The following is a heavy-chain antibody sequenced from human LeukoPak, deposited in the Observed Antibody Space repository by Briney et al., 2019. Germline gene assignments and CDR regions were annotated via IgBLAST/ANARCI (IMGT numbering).Heavy chain of an antibody. CDR1: GFTFSSYG. CDR3: ARSRFYFDY. V-gene: IGHV3-30*02. CDR2: IRYDGSNK. J-gene: IGHJ4*02. Sequence: GGSLRLSCAASGFTFSSYGMHWVRQAPGKGLEWVAFIRYDGSNKYYADSVKGRFTISRDNAKNSLYLQLNSLRAEDTAVYYCARSRFYFDYWGQGTLVTVSS.